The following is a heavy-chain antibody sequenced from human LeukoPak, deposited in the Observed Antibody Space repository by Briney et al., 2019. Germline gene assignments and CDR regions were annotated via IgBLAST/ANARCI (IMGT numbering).Heavy chain of an antibody. CDR2: IKEDGSQK. CDR1: GFTFSDYW. D-gene: IGHD5-24*01. CDR3: ARGRRDGYNLGY. J-gene: IGHJ4*02. Sequence: TGGSLRLSCAASGFTFSDYWMSWVRQSPGKGLEWVANIKEDGSQKYYVDSVRGRFTISRDNAKNSLFLQMDSLRAEDTAVYYCARGRRDGYNLGYWGQGTLVAVSS. V-gene: IGHV3-7*01.